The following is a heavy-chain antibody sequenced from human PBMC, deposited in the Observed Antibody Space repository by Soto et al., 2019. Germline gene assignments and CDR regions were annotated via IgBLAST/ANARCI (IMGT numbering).Heavy chain of an antibody. J-gene: IGHJ5*02. CDR2: IIPIFGTA. D-gene: IGHD3-10*01. Sequence: QVQLVQSGAEVKKPGSSVKVSCKASGGTFSSYAISWVRQAPGQGLEWMGGIIPIFGTANYAQKFQGRVTITADESTSTAYMELSSLRSEDTAVYYGARSLRYYYGSGSYRWFDPWGQGTLVTVSS. CDR3: ARSLRYYYGSGSYRWFDP. V-gene: IGHV1-69*01. CDR1: GGTFSSYA.